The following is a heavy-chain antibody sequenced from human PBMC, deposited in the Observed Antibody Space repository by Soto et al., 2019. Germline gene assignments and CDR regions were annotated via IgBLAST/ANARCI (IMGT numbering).Heavy chain of an antibody. V-gene: IGHV4-4*07. Sequence: QVQLQESGPGLVKPSETLSLTCTVSGGSISSYYWSWIRQPAGKGLEWIGRIYTSGSTNYNPSLKSRVTMSVDTSKNQFSLKLSSVTAADTAVYYCARDGIAVAGTKIKTNYYYGMDVWGQGTTVTVSS. CDR3: ARDGIAVAGTKIKTNYYYGMDV. D-gene: IGHD6-19*01. CDR2: IYTSGST. CDR1: GGSISSYY. J-gene: IGHJ6*02.